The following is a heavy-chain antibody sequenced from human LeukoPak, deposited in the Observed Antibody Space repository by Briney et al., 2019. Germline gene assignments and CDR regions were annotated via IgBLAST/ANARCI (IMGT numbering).Heavy chain of an antibody. J-gene: IGHJ4*02. CDR1: GFAFSSYG. CDR2: IWYDGSNQ. Sequence: GGSLRLSCAASGFAFSSYGMHWVRQAPGKGLEWVAAIWYDGSNQYYADSVKGRFTISRDNSKNTLYLQMNSLRAEDTAVYYCVRGPYGSGSYRWGQGTLVIVSA. CDR3: VRGPYGSGSYR. D-gene: IGHD3-10*01. V-gene: IGHV3-33*01.